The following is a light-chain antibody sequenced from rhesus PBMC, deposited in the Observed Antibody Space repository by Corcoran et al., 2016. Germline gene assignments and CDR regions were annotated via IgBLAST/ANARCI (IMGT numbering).Light chain of an antibody. CDR3: QQHDNSPYS. CDR2: RAS. Sequence: DIQMTQSPSSLSASVGDRVTITCRASQGISNCLAWYQQTQGKAPKLLIYRASNLETGVPSRFSGSGSGTDFTLNISSLQPEDIATYYCQQHDNSPYSFGQGTKVEIK. J-gene: IGKJ2*01. V-gene: IGKV1-69*01. CDR1: QGISNC.